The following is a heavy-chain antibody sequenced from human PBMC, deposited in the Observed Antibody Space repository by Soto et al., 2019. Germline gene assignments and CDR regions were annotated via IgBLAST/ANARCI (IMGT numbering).Heavy chain of an antibody. J-gene: IGHJ3*02. V-gene: IGHV3-15*01. CDR2: IKSKTDGGTT. Sequence: EVQLVESGGGLVKPGGSLRLSCAASGFTFSNAWMSWVRQAPGKGLEWVGRIKSKTDGGTTDYAAPVKGRFTISRDDSKNTLYLQMNSLKTEDTAVYYCTTVNFDWLLSPPNDAFDIWGQGTMVTVSS. CDR3: TTVNFDWLLSPPNDAFDI. CDR1: GFTFSNAW. D-gene: IGHD3-9*01.